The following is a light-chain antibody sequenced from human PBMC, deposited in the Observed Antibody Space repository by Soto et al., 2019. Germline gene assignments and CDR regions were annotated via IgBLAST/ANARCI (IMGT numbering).Light chain of an antibody. CDR3: CAYAGSGSVV. J-gene: IGLJ2*01. Sequence: QSALTQPRSVSGSPGQSVTVSCTGTSRDVGIYNYVSWYQQRPGTAPKVMIYDVTKRPSGVPDRFSGSKSANTASLTISGLQAEDEADYYCCAYAGSGSVVFGGGTKLTVL. V-gene: IGLV2-11*01. CDR1: SRDVGIYNY. CDR2: DVT.